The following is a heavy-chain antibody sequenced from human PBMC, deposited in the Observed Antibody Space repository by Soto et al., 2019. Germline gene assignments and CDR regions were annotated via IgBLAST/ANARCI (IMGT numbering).Heavy chain of an antibody. Sequence: QITLMESGPTLVKPTQTLTLTCTFSGFSLSTIGVGVGWIRQPPGKALEWLALIYWDDDRRYNPYLKYRLTMTKEPSRHQVVLVMTNVDPVDTASYYGVQGEITWGGVGRNDAFDVWGQGIMVTVSS. D-gene: IGHD3-16*01. J-gene: IGHJ3*01. V-gene: IGHV2-5*02. CDR1: GFSLSTIGVG. CDR3: VQGEITWGGVGRNDAFDV. CDR2: IYWDDDR.